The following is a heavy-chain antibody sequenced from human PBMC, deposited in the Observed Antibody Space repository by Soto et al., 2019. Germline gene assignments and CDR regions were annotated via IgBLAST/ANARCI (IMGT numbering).Heavy chain of an antibody. Sequence: PSETLSLTCAVYGGSFSGYYWSWIRQPPGKGLEWIGEINHSGSTNYNPSLKSRVTISVDTSKNQFSLKLSSVTAADTAVYYCAIDPVRYCSGGSCYSGWFDPWGQGTLVTVSS. V-gene: IGHV4-34*01. CDR2: INHSGST. J-gene: IGHJ5*02. D-gene: IGHD2-15*01. CDR3: AIDPVRYCSGGSCYSGWFDP. CDR1: GGSFSGYY.